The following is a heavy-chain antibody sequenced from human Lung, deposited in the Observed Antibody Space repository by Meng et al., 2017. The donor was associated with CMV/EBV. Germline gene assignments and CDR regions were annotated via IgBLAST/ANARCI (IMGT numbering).Heavy chain of an antibody. D-gene: IGHD3-22*01. CDR1: GFTFDDYT. J-gene: IGHJ4*02. V-gene: IGHV3-43*01. CDR3: ARGYDSSGYLDY. Sequence: VPLVESGGVVVQPGGSLRLSCVASGFTFDDYTMHWVRQSPGKGLEWVSLISWDGGSTYYADSVEGRFTISRDNMKNSLYLQMNTLTSEDTALYYCARGYDSSGYLDYWGQGTLVTVSS. CDR2: ISWDGGST.